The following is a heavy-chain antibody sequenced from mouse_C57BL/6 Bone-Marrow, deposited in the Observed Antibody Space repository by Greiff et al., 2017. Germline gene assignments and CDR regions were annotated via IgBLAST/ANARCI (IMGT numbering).Heavy chain of an antibody. J-gene: IGHJ3*01. CDR1: GYTFTSYW. V-gene: IGHV1-50*01. CDR3: AREGLSGFAY. CDR2: IGPSDSYT. D-gene: IGHD2-4*01. Sequence: QVQLQQPGAELVKPGASVKLSCKASGYTFTSYWMQWVKQRPGQGLEWIGEIGPSDSYTNYNQKFKGKATLTVDTSSSTAYMQLSSLTSEDSAVYYCAREGLSGFAYWGQGTLVTVSA.